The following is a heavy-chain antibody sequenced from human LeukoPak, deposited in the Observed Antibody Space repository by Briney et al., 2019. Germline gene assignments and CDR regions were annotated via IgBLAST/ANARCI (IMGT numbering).Heavy chain of an antibody. CDR3: ARATSPLYYYDSSGYYYFDH. Sequence: PGGSLRLSCAASGFTFSSYAMSWVRQAPGKGLEWVSGINWNGGSTGYADSVKGRFTISRDNAKNSLYLQMNSLRAEDTALYYCARATSPLYYYDSSGYYYFDHWGQGILVTVSS. V-gene: IGHV3-20*04. CDR2: INWNGGST. CDR1: GFTFSSYA. J-gene: IGHJ4*02. D-gene: IGHD3-22*01.